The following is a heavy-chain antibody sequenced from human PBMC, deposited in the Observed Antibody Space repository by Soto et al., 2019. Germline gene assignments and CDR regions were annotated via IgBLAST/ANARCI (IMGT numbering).Heavy chain of an antibody. J-gene: IGHJ4*02. D-gene: IGHD3-3*01. Sequence: ASVKVSCKASGYTFTSYGITWVRQAPGQGLEWMGWIRAYNGNTNYQQNLQDRVAMTTDTSTRTAYMELKSLKSDDTAVYYCARDLLFGVAYFDYWGQGTLVTVSS. CDR3: ARDLLFGVAYFDY. CDR2: IRAYNGNT. V-gene: IGHV1-18*04. CDR1: GYTFTSYG.